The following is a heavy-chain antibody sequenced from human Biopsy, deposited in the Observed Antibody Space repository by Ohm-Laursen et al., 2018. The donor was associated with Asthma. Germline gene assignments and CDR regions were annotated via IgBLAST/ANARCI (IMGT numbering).Heavy chain of an antibody. CDR1: GGSINNFY. V-gene: IGHV4-59*01. D-gene: IGHD2-21*02. Sequence: SQTLSLTCAVPGGSINNFYWSWIRQPPGKGLESIGHVYYSGSTNYNPSLKSRVTISIDASKNQFSLKLTSVTAADTAVYYCARGVDGVTGLLDHFDSWGQGTLVTVSS. J-gene: IGHJ4*02. CDR2: VYYSGST. CDR3: ARGVDGVTGLLDHFDS.